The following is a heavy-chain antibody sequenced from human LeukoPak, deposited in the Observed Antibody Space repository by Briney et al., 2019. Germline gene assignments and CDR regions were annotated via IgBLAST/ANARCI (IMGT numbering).Heavy chain of an antibody. J-gene: IGHJ6*02. CDR3: ARDYSSSGTFFGYYYGMDV. D-gene: IGHD2-2*01. Sequence: PGGSLRLSCPASGFTFSTYSMNWVCQAPGKGLEWISYISGSSKIIHFAESLKGRFTTSRDNSQNSLFLQMNSLRDEDTAVYYCARDYSSSGTFFGYYYGMDVWGQGTTVTVSS. V-gene: IGHV3-48*02. CDR1: GFTFSTYS. CDR2: ISGSSKII.